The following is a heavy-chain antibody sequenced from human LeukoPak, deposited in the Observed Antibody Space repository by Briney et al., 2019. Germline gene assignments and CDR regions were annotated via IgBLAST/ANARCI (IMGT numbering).Heavy chain of an antibody. V-gene: IGHV1-3*01. D-gene: IGHD5-12*01. Sequence: GASVKVSCKASGYTFTSYAMHWVRQAPGQRLEWMGWINAGNGNTEYLQKFQGRVTITRDTSASTAYMELSSLRSEDTAVYYCAREVVATIVAWFDPWGQGTLVTVSS. CDR3: AREVVATIVAWFDP. CDR1: GYTFTSYA. J-gene: IGHJ5*02. CDR2: INAGNGNT.